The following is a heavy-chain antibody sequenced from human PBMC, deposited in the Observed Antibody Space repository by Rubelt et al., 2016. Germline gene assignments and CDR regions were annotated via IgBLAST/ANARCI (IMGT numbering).Heavy chain of an antibody. D-gene: IGHD3-22*01. J-gene: IGHJ4*02. CDR2: INHSGST. V-gene: IGHV4-34*01. CDR3: ARLNSSGYYYYY. CDR1: GGSFSGYY. Sequence: QLQLQQWGAGLLKPSETLSLTCAVYGGSFSGYYWSWIRQPPGKGLEWIGEINHSGSTNYNPSLKSRVTISVDTSKNQFSLKLSAVTAADTAVYYCARLNSSGYYYYYWGQGTLVTVSS.